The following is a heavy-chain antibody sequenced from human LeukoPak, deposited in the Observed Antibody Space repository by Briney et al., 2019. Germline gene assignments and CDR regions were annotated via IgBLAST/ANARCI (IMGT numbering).Heavy chain of an antibody. CDR1: GFTFSDYY. Sequence: GGSLRLSCAASGFTFSDYYMSWIRQAPWKGLEGVSYISSSGSTIYYADSVKGRFTISRDNAKNSLYLQMNSLRAEDTAVYYCARGHDDYGDYHNWFDPWGQGTLVTVSS. V-gene: IGHV3-11*01. J-gene: IGHJ5*02. CDR2: ISSSGSTI. D-gene: IGHD4-17*01. CDR3: ARGHDDYGDYHNWFDP.